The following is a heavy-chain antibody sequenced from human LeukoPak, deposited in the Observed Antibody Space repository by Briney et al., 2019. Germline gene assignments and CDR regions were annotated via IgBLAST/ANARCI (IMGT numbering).Heavy chain of an antibody. CDR2: ISYTGST. CDR3: ARIPTRVYYGSGSYPTPYYFDY. J-gene: IGHJ4*02. Sequence: PSETLSLTCTVSGGPISSSYWSWIRQPPGKGLEWIGYISYTGSTNYNPSLKSRVTMSVDTSKTQFSLKLSSVTAADTAVYYCARIPTRVYYGSGSYPTPYYFDYWGQGTLVTVSS. CDR1: GGPISSSY. D-gene: IGHD3-10*01. V-gene: IGHV4-59*08.